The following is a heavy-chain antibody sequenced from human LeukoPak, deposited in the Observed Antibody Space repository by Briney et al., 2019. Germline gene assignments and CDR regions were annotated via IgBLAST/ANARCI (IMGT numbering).Heavy chain of an antibody. J-gene: IGHJ4*02. CDR1: GFTFSTYA. Sequence: QTGGSLRLSCAASGFTFSTYAMSWVRQAPGKGLEWVSTISGSGGTTYYADSVKGRFTISRDNSKNTLYLEMNSLRAEDTALYYCAKVRQWLGSYYFDYWGQGTLVTVSS. CDR2: ISGSGGTT. CDR3: AKVRQWLGSYYFDY. V-gene: IGHV3-23*01. D-gene: IGHD6-19*01.